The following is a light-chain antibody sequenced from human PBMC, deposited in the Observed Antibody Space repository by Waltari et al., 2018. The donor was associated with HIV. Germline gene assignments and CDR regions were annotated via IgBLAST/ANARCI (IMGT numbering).Light chain of an antibody. CDR3: QQSFSNPHT. CDR2: TAS. Sequence: DIQMTQSPSSLSASVGDRVTITCRASQSISSFLTWYQQRPGKAPNLLIYTASSLESGVPSRFSGSGSATDFTLTISSLQPEDFATYYCQQSFSNPHTFGEGTKVQIK. CDR1: QSISSF. J-gene: IGKJ4*01. V-gene: IGKV1-39*01.